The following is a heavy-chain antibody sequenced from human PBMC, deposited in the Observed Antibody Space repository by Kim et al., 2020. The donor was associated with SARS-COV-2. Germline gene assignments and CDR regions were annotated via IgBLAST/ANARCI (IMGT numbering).Heavy chain of an antibody. J-gene: IGHJ6*02. CDR3: ARAGRNYGMDV. V-gene: IGHV6-1*01. Sequence: DYAVSVKRRITINPNTPKNQSSLQLNSVTPEDTAVYYCARAGRNYGMDVWGQGTTVTVSS.